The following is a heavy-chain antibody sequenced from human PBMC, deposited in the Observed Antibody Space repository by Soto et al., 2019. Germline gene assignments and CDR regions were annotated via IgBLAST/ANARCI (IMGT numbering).Heavy chain of an antibody. V-gene: IGHV3-33*01. D-gene: IGHD1-26*01. Sequence: GGSLILSCAASGFTFSSYGMHWVRQAPGKGLEWVGVIWYDGSNKYYADSVKGRFTISRDNSKNTLYLQMNSLRAEDTAVYYCAREGLSLGLLWGQGTLVTVSS. CDR1: GFTFSSYG. J-gene: IGHJ4*02. CDR3: AREGLSLGLL. CDR2: IWYDGSNK.